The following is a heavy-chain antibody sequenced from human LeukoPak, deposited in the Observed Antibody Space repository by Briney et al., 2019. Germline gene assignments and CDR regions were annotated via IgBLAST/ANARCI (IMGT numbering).Heavy chain of an antibody. J-gene: IGHJ4*02. V-gene: IGHV4-61*02. CDR2: IYTSGST. D-gene: IGHD6-19*01. CDR3: ARGAMPGIAVTGRRFFDY. CDR1: GGSISSGSYY. Sequence: SETLSLTCTVSGGSISSGSYYWSWIRQPAGKGLEWIGRIYTSGSTYYNPSLKSRVTISVDTSKNQFSLKLSSVTAADTAVYYCARGAMPGIAVTGRRFFDYWGQGTLVTVSS.